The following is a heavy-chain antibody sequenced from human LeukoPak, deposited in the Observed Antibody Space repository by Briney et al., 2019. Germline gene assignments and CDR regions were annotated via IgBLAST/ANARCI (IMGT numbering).Heavy chain of an antibody. CDR2: IYYSGST. V-gene: IGHV4-31*03. J-gene: IGHJ4*02. CDR3: ARVPITIFGVVNCYFDY. CDR1: GGSISSGGYY. D-gene: IGHD3-3*01. Sequence: PSETLSLTCTVSGGSISSGGYYWSWIRQHPGKGLEWIGYIYYSGSTYYNPSLKSRVTISVDTSKNQFSLKLSSVTAADTAVYYCARVPITIFGVVNCYFDYWGQGTLVTVSS.